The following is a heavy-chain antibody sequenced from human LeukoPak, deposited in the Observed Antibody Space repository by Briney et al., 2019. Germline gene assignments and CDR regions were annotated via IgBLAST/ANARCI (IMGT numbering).Heavy chain of an antibody. D-gene: IGHD3-22*01. J-gene: IGHJ3*02. Sequence: GGSLRLSCAASGFTFSSYSMNWVRQAPGKGLEWVSYISSSSSTIYYADSVKGRFTISRDNAKNSLYLQMNSLRAEDTAVYYCARKYYYDNSGYPVAFDIWGQGTLVTVSS. V-gene: IGHV3-48*04. CDR1: GFTFSSYS. CDR2: ISSSSSTI. CDR3: ARKYYYDNSGYPVAFDI.